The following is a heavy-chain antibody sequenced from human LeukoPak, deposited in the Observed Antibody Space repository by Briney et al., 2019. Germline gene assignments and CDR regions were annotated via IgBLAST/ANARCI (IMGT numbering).Heavy chain of an antibody. CDR1: GFIFGDYA. CDR3: TRSTTVTLSFDY. Sequence: PGGPLRLSCTTSGFIFGDYAMSWVRQAPGKGLEWVGFIRSKAYGGTTEYAASVKGRFTILRDDSKSIAYLQMNSLKTEDTAVYYCTRSTTVTLSFDYWGQGTLVTVSS. D-gene: IGHD4-4*01. CDR2: IRSKAYGGTT. V-gene: IGHV3-49*04. J-gene: IGHJ4*02.